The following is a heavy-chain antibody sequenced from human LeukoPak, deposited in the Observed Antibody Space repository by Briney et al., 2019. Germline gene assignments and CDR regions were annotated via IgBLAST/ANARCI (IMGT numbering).Heavy chain of an antibody. D-gene: IGHD2-15*01. CDR2: IYYSGST. Sequence: AETLSLTGTVSGGSISTSSYYWGWSRRRPGRGRWGIWTIYYSGSTYYSPSLKSRVTISVDTSKNQFSLNLSSVTAADTAVYYCARHRGGSSLVDPWGQGTLVTVSS. CDR1: GGSISTSSYY. CDR3: ARHRGGSSLVDP. J-gene: IGHJ5*02. V-gene: IGHV4-39*01.